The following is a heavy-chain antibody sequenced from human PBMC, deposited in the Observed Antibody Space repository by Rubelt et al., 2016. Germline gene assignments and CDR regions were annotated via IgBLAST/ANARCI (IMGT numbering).Heavy chain of an antibody. J-gene: IGHJ5*02. CDR3: VRAPGTTVRFGFNP. Sequence: QLVESGGGLVQPGGSLRLSCSASGFTFSSYAMHWVRQAPGKGLEWVAVISYDGSNKYYADSVKGRFTISRDNAKNTLYLQMTSLRADDTALYYCVRAPGTTVRFGFNPWGQGTLVTVSS. V-gene: IGHV3-30*04. CDR1: GFTFSSYA. D-gene: IGHD1-7*01. CDR2: ISYDGSNK.